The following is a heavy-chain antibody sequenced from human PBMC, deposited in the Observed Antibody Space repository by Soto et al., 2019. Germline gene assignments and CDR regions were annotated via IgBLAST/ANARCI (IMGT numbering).Heavy chain of an antibody. Sequence: SVKVSCKASGFTFTSSAVQWVRQARGQRLEWIGWIVVGSGNTNYAQKFQERVTITRDMSTSTAYMELSSLRSEDTAVYYCAADGAYYYDSSGYPGDYGMDVWGQGATVTVSS. CDR2: IVVGSGNT. CDR1: GFTFTSSA. J-gene: IGHJ6*02. D-gene: IGHD3-22*01. CDR3: AADGAYYYDSSGYPGDYGMDV. V-gene: IGHV1-58*01.